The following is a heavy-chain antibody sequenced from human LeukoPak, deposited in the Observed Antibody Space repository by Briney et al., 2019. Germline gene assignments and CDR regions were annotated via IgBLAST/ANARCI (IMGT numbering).Heavy chain of an antibody. CDR3: AKDLHYYVATDV. J-gene: IGHJ6*02. CDR2: ISDGGGGT. V-gene: IGHV3-23*01. CDR1: GFTFSNYA. D-gene: IGHD3-10*02. Sequence: PGGSLRLSCVASGFTFSNYAMSWVRQAPGKGLEWVSSISDGGGGTYYADSVKGRFTISRDNSKNTLYLLMNSLRAEDTAIYYCAKDLHYYVATDVWGQGTAVTVSS.